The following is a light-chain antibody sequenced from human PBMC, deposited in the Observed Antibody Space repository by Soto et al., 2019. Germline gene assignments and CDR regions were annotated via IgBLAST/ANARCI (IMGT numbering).Light chain of an antibody. Sequence: EIVLTQSPATLYLSPGERATLSCRASQSVSSYLAWYQQKPGQAPRLLIYDASNRATGIPARFSGSGSGTDFTLTISSLEHEAFAVYYCQQRSIWPPDSFGQGTKLEIK. V-gene: IGKV3-11*01. CDR1: QSVSSY. J-gene: IGKJ2*01. CDR2: DAS. CDR3: QQRSIWPPDS.